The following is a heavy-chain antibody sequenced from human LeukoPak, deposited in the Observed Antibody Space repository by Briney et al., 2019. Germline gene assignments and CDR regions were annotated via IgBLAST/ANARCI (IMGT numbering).Heavy chain of an antibody. D-gene: IGHD6-13*01. CDR2: ISGSSTTI. CDR1: GFTFSNYN. Sequence: GGSLRLSCAAPGFTFSNYNVNWVRQAPGKGLEWVSYISGSSTTIYYADSVKGRFTISRDNAKNSLYLQMNSLRAEDAAVYYCARGGHAGTIFDYWGQGTLVTVSS. CDR3: ARGGHAGTIFDY. J-gene: IGHJ4*02. V-gene: IGHV3-48*04.